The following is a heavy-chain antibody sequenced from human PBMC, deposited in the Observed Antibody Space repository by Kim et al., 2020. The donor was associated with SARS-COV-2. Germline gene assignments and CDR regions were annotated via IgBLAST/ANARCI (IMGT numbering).Heavy chain of an antibody. V-gene: IGHV4-59*01. J-gene: IGHJ6*02. Sequence: LQSRVPISVDTSKNQFSLKLSSVTAADTAVYYCARDPMVYGPGGYYGMDVWGQGTTVTVSS. CDR3: ARDPMVYGPGGYYGMDV. D-gene: IGHD2-8*01.